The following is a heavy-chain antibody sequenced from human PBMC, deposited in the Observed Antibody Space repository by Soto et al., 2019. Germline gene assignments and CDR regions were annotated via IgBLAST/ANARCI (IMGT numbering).Heavy chain of an antibody. V-gene: IGHV3-48*01. CDR2: ISSSSSTI. CDR1: GFTFSSYS. J-gene: IGHJ5*02. D-gene: IGHD4-17*01. Sequence: EVQLVESGGGLVQPGGSLRLSCAASGFTFSSYSMNWVRQAPGKGLEWVSYISSSSSTIYYADSVKGRFTISRDNAKNSLDLQMNSLRAEDTSVSYCAREADYVNWFDPWGQGTLVTVSS. CDR3: AREADYVNWFDP.